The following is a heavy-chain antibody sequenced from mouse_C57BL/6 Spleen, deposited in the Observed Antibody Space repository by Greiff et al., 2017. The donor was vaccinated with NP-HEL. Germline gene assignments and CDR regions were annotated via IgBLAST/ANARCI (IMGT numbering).Heavy chain of an antibody. V-gene: IGHV5-9-1*02. CDR1: GFTFSSYA. D-gene: IGHD4-1*01. J-gene: IGHJ4*01. CDR3: TRDPELGRREYAMDY. CDR2: IRGCGDYN. Sequence: VQLKESGEGLVKPGGSLKLSCAASGFTFSSYAMSWVRQTPEKRLEWVAYIRGCGDYNYSADTVKGRITISRDNDRNTLYLQMSSRKSEDTAMYYCTRDPELGRREYAMDYWGQGTSVTVSS.